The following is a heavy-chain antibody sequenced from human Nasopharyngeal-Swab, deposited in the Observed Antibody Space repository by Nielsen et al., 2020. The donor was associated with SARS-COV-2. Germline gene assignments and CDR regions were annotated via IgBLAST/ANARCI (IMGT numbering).Heavy chain of an antibody. CDR3: AKGRQRLPFDAFDI. CDR1: SVSFSGYY. J-gene: IGHJ3*02. Sequence: SETLSLTCALYSVSFSGYYSSWVRKSPVQGLEWIGEIIHTCVTNYTPSLKSRVTMSIAASRSQFSLSLSSVNAADTAVYYCAKGRQRLPFDAFDIWGQGTVVTVSS. D-gene: IGHD6-25*01. V-gene: IGHV4-34*12. CDR2: IIHTCVT.